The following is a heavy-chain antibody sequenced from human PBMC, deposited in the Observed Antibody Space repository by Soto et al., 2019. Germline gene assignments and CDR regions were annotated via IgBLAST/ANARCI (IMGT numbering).Heavy chain of an antibody. V-gene: IGHV3-7*04. Sequence: AGGSLRLSCVASGFTLRNYWMAWVRQTPGKGLEFVANIRQDGDEINYVDSVKGRFTISRDNAKNSLFLQMNSLRDEDTAVYYCGTDEWGGAFDIGGQGTMVTVSS. CDR3: GTDEWGGAFDI. CDR2: IRQDGDEI. J-gene: IGHJ3*02. CDR1: GFTLRNYW. D-gene: IGHD3-10*01.